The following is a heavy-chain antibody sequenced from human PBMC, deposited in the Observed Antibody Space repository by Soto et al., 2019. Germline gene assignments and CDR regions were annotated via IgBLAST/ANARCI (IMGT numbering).Heavy chain of an antibody. Sequence: QVQLVESGGGVVQPGRSLRLSCAASGFIFNEYGMHWVRQVPGKGLEWVAVIWYDGSNKYYADSVKGRFTISRDNSKNTMSLQMNSLRAEDTAVYYCARWGCSGSNCNLNQRSYDLWGYGTLVTVSS. CDR3: ARWGCSGSNCNLNQRSYDL. D-gene: IGHD2-15*01. V-gene: IGHV3-33*03. CDR2: IWYDGSNK. CDR1: GFIFNEYG. J-gene: IGHJ5*01.